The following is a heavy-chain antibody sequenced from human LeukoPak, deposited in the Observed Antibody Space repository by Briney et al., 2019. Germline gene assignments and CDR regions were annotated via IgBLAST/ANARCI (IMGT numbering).Heavy chain of an antibody. V-gene: IGHV3-23*01. CDR2: ISGSGDNT. CDR1: GFTFSSHG. D-gene: IGHD3-10*01. Sequence: GGSLRLSCAASGFTFSSHGMSCVRQAPGKGREWVSTISGSGDNTYYADSVKGRFTISRDNSKNTLYLQMNSLRAEDTAVYYCAKVTYGSGTYGAFDYWGQGTLVTVSS. CDR3: AKVTYGSGTYGAFDY. J-gene: IGHJ4*02.